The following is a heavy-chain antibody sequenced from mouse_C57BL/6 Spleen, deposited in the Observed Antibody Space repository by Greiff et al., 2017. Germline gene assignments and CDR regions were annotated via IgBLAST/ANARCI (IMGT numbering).Heavy chain of an antibody. CDR3: ARGGTAPYAMDY. CDR1: GYTFTSYW. D-gene: IGHD1-2*01. CDR2: IDPSDSYT. V-gene: IGHV1-59*01. J-gene: IGHJ4*01. Sequence: VQLQQPGAELVRPGTSVKLSCKASGYTFTSYWMHWVKQRPGQGLEWIGVIDPSDSYTNYNQKFKGKATLTVDTSSSTAYMQLSSLTSEDSAVYYCARGGTAPYAMDYWGQGTSVTVSS.